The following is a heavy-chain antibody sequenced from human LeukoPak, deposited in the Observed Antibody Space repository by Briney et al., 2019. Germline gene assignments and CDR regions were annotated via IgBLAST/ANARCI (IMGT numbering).Heavy chain of an antibody. Sequence: SETLSLSCTVSGGSISSGSYYWSWIRQPAGKGLEWIGRIFVSGSTNYNPSLKSRVTISVDTSKNQFSLKLSSVTAVDTAVYYCARVETYGSGSYYPDYWGQGTLVTVSS. D-gene: IGHD3-10*01. CDR3: ARVETYGSGSYYPDY. J-gene: IGHJ4*02. CDR1: GGSISSGSYY. V-gene: IGHV4-61*02. CDR2: IFVSGST.